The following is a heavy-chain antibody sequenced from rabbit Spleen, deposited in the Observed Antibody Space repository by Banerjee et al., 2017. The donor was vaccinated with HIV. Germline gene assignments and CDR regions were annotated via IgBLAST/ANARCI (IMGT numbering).Heavy chain of an antibody. CDR3: ARDLVAVIGWNFSL. D-gene: IGHD1-1*01. V-gene: IGHV1S40*01. CDR1: GFSFSSSDY. CDR2: IELGSSGFT. Sequence: QSLEESGGGLVQPEGSLALTCKASGFSFSSSDYICWVRQAPGKGLEWIACIELGSSGFTYFASWAKGRFTISKTSSTTVTLHMTSLTAADTATYFCARDLVAVIGWNFSLWGQGTLVTVS. J-gene: IGHJ4*01.